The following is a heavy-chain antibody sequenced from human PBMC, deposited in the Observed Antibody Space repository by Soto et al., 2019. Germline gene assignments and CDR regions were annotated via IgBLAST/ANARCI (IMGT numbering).Heavy chain of an antibody. J-gene: IGHJ1*01. CDR2: INWNSGSI. Sequence: GGSLRLSCAASGFTFDDYAMHWVRQVPGKGLEWVSGINWNSGSIGYGDSVKGRFAISRDNAKNSLHLQMNSLSAEDTAFYYCVKDESINWYSGHFRHWGQGILVTVSS. CDR3: VKDESINWYSGHFRH. D-gene: IGHD6-13*01. CDR1: GFTFDDYA. V-gene: IGHV3-9*01.